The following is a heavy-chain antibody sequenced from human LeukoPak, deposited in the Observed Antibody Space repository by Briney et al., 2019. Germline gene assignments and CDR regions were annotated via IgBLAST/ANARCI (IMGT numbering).Heavy chain of an antibody. V-gene: IGHV3-7*01. CDR2: VKQDESSK. Sequence: GGSLRLSCAASGFTFSHYWMAWVRQAPGKGPEWVANVKQDESSKFYADSVKGRFTISRDNAKNSLYLQMNGLRVEDTALYYCVRDYDGDLDYWGQGTLVTGSS. CDR1: GFTFSHYW. D-gene: IGHD4-23*01. CDR3: VRDYDGDLDY. J-gene: IGHJ4*02.